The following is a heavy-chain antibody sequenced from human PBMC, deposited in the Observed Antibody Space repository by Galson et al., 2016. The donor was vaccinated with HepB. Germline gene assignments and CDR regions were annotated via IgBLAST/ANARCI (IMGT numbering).Heavy chain of an antibody. V-gene: IGHV3-30-3*01. J-gene: IGHJ4*02. Sequence: SLRLSCAASGFTFSSYAMHWVRQAPGKGLEWVAVISYDGSNKYYADSVKGRFTISRDNSNNTLYLQVLSLRAEDTAVYYCVRDWELEQGGDYWGQGTLVTVSS. CDR3: VRDWELEQGGDY. D-gene: IGHD1/OR15-1a*01. CDR2: ISYDGSNK. CDR1: GFTFSSYA.